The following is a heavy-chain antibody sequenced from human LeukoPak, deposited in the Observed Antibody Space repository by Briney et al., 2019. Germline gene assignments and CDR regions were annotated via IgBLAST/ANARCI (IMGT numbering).Heavy chain of an antibody. CDR2: MYHSGST. Sequence: SETLSLTCSVSGYSISSAYYWGWIRQPPGKGLEWIGTMYHSGSTNYNPSLKSRITISVDTSKNQFSLKLSSVTAADTAVYYCARHSLIVEDAFDIWGQGTMVTVS. V-gene: IGHV4-38-2*02. D-gene: IGHD2-15*01. CDR3: ARHSLIVEDAFDI. CDR1: GYSISSAYY. J-gene: IGHJ3*02.